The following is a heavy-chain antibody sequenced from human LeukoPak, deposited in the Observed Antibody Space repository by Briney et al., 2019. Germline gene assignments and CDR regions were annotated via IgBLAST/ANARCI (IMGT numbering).Heavy chain of an antibody. CDR3: AKDPNGDYIGAFDM. CDR2: ITGSGAGT. D-gene: IGHD4-17*01. V-gene: IGHV3-23*01. CDR1: GLTLSAYA. J-gene: IGHJ3*02. Sequence: GGSLRLSCAASGLTLSAYALVWVRQAPGKGLEWVSAITGSGAGTYYADSVKGRFTISRDNSNNMLYLQMNSLRAEDTALYYCAKDPNGDYIGAFDMWGPGTMVVVSS.